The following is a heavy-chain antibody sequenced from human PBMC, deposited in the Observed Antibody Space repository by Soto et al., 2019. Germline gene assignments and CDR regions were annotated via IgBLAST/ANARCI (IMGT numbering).Heavy chain of an antibody. D-gene: IGHD1-1*01. J-gene: IGHJ6*02. V-gene: IGHV4-34*01. CDR3: ARGRTPRPLRAWYYYGMDV. CDR2: INHSGST. CDR1: GGSFSGYY. Sequence: SETLSLTCAVYGGSFSGYYWSWIRQPPGKGLEWIGEINHSGSTNYNPSLKSRVTISVDTSKNQFSLKLSSVTAADTAVYYCARGRTPRPLRAWYYYGMDVWGQGATVTVSS.